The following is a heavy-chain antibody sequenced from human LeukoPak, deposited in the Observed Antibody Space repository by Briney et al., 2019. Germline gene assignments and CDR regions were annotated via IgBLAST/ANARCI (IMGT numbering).Heavy chain of an antibody. J-gene: IGHJ4*02. CDR1: GLTFSSYG. D-gene: IGHD3-22*01. CDR3: TRDYDSTHFFDY. CDR2: TSYDGNNK. V-gene: IGHV3-30*03. Sequence: GGSLRLSCEASGLTFSSYGMHWVRQAPGKGLEWATFTSYDGNNKYYADSVKGRFTISRDNSKKTLYLQMNSLRPEDTAVYYCTRDYDSTHFFDYWGQGTLVTVSS.